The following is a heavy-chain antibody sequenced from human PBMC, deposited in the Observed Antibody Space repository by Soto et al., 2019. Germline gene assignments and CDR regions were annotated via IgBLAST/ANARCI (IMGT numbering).Heavy chain of an antibody. V-gene: IGHV3-53*02. Sequence: EVQLVETGGCLIQPGGSLRLSCAASGFTVSSNYMSWVRQAPGKGLEWVSVVYSGGSTYYADSVKGRFTISRDNSKNTLYLQMNSLRAEDTAVYYCARGEDSSGFLLDYWGQGTLVTVSS. D-gene: IGHD3-22*01. CDR2: VYSGGST. CDR3: ARGEDSSGFLLDY. CDR1: GFTVSSNY. J-gene: IGHJ4*02.